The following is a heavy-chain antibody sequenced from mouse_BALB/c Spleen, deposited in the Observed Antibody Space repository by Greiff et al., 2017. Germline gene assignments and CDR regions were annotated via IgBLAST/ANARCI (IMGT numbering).Heavy chain of an antibody. J-gene: IGHJ4*01. CDR1: GFTFSSFG. CDR3: ARNFDYGDYYAMDY. Sequence: EVKLVESGGGLVQPGGSRKLSCAASGFTFSSFGMHWVRQAPEKGLEWVAYISSGSSTIYYADTVKGRFTISRDNPKNTLFLQMTSLRSEDTAMYYCARNFDYGDYYAMDYWGQGTSVTVSS. V-gene: IGHV5-17*02. D-gene: IGHD2-4*01. CDR2: ISSGSSTI.